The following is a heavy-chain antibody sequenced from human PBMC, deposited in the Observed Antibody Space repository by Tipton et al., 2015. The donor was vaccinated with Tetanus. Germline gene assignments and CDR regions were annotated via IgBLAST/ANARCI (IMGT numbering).Heavy chain of an antibody. V-gene: IGHV3-23*01. CDR2: ISGSGDRT. J-gene: IGHJ4*02. CDR3: ARAFCNYNCHGGYFDY. D-gene: IGHD2/OR15-2a*01. Sequence: SLRLSCAASGFYFPVYAVSWVRQVPGKGLEWVSSISGSGDRTYYSDSVEGRFTISSDNSANRLFLQMNSLKADDTAVYYCARAFCNYNCHGGYFDYWGQGTLVTVSS. CDR1: GFYFPVYA.